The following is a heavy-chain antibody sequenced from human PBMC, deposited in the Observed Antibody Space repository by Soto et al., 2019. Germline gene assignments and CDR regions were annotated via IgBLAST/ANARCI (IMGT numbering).Heavy chain of an antibody. D-gene: IGHD3-3*01. V-gene: IGHV3-49*03. CDR1: GFTFGDYA. J-gene: IGHJ4*02. CDR2: IRSKAYGGTT. CDR3: TRFLEWSGIFDY. Sequence: EVQLVESGGGLVQPGRSLRLSCTASGFTFGDYAMSWFRQAPGKGLEGVGFIRSKAYGGTTEYAGSVKGRFTISRDDSKSIAYLQMNSLKTEDTAVYYCTRFLEWSGIFDYWGQGTLVTVSS.